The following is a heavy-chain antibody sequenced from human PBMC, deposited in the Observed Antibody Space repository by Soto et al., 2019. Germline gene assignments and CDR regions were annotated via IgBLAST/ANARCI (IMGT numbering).Heavy chain of an antibody. V-gene: IGHV1-58*01. CDR1: GFTFSRSA. J-gene: IGHJ4*02. Sequence: SVKVSCKTSGFTFSRSAVQWVRQARGQRLGWIGWIVAGSGKTNYAQKFHERVTITRDMSTTTAYMELSSMGSEDTAVYYCASSSSWQTTTNDYWGQGTLVTVSS. CDR3: ASSSSWQTTTNDY. D-gene: IGHD6-13*01. CDR2: IVAGSGKT.